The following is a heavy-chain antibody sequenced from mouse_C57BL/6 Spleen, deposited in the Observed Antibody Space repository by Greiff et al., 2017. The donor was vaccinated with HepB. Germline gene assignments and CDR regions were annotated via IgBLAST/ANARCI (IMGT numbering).Heavy chain of an antibody. CDR2: INPNNGGT. V-gene: IGHV1-18*01. CDR1: GYTFTDYN. Sequence: EVQRVESGPELVKPGASVKIPCKASGYTFTDYNMDWVKQSHGKSLEWIGDINPNNGGTIYNQKFKGKATLTVDKSSSTAYMELRSLTSEDTAVYYCARGYGSSYRFAYWGQGTLVTVSA. J-gene: IGHJ3*01. CDR3: ARGYGSSYRFAY. D-gene: IGHD1-1*01.